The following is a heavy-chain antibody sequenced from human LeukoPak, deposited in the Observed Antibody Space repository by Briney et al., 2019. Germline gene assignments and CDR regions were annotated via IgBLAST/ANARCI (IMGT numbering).Heavy chain of an antibody. CDR1: GYTFTSYD. V-gene: IGHV1-8*01. CDR3: ASKPVDTAMGYYYYGMDV. Sequence: GASVKVSCKASGYTFTSYDINWVRQATGQGLEWMGWMNPNSGNTGYAQKFQGRVTMTRDTSTSTVYMELSSLRSEDTAVYYCASKPVDTAMGYYYYGMDVWGQGTTVTVSS. D-gene: IGHD5-18*01. CDR2: MNPNSGNT. J-gene: IGHJ6*02.